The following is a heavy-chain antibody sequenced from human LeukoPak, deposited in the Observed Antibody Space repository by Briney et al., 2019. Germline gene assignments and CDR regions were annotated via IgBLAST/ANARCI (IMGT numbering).Heavy chain of an antibody. CDR2: INPSGGST. V-gene: IGHV1-46*01. D-gene: IGHD6-13*01. Sequence: GASVKVSCKASGYTFTSYYMHWVRQAPGQGLEWMGIINPSGGSTSYAQKFQGRVTMTRDTSTSTVYMKLSSLRSEDTAVYYCARGDSSWYHYYYYYGMDVWGQGTTVTVSS. CDR1: GYTFTSYY. J-gene: IGHJ6*02. CDR3: ARGDSSWYHYYYYYGMDV.